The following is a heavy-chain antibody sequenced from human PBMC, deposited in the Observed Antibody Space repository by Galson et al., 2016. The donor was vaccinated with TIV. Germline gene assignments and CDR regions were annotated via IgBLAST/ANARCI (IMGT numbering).Heavy chain of an antibody. CDR2: IIPLFRTT. D-gene: IGHD3-9*01. V-gene: IGHV1-69*13. CDR1: GGTFSSYV. J-gene: IGHJ6*02. Sequence: SVKVSCKASGGTFSSYVFNWVRLAPGQGLEWMGGIIPLFRTTNYAQKFQGRVTITADESTNKAYMELNRLRSGDTAVYYCASDRNTDFDTYHYYYGMDVWGQGTTVTVSS. CDR3: ASDRNTDFDTYHYYYGMDV.